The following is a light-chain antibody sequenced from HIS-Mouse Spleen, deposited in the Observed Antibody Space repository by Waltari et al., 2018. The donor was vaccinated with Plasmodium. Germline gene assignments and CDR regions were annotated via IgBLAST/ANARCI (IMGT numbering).Light chain of an antibody. CDR1: QGISSA. J-gene: IGKJ4*02. Sequence: AIQLTQSPSSLSASVGARVTITCRASQGISSALAWYQQKPGKAPKLLNYDASSLESGVPARFSGSGSGTDFTLTISSLQAEDFATYYCQQYYSYLTFGGGTKVEIK. CDR3: QQYYSYLT. V-gene: IGKV1-13*02. CDR2: DAS.